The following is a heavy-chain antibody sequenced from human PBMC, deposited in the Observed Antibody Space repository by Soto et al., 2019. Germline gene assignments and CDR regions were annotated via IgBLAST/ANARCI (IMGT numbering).Heavy chain of an antibody. CDR3: TRGYFANYDFWSPRVSMDV. CDR2: IRSKADSYAT. CDR1: GFTFSGSA. V-gene: IGHV3-73*01. Sequence: LRLSCAASGFTFSGSAMHWVRQASGKGLEWVGRIRSKADSYATVYAASVKGRFTISRDDSKNTAYLQMNSLKTEDTAVYYCTRGYFANYDFWSPRVSMDVWGQGTTVTVSS. D-gene: IGHD3-3*01. J-gene: IGHJ6*02.